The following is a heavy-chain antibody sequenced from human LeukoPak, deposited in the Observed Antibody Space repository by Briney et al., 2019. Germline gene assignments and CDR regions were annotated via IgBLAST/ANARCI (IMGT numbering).Heavy chain of an antibody. CDR2: IYYSGST. V-gene: IGHV4-59*01. CDR3: ARVARVELAPSSRKYGSGSYYRNWFDP. D-gene: IGHD3-10*01. J-gene: IGHJ5*02. Sequence: SETLSLTCTVSGGSISSYYWSWIRQPPGKGLEWIGYIYYSGSTNYNPSLKSRVTISVDTSKNQFSLKLSSVTAADTAVYYCARVARVELAPSSRKYGSGSYYRNWFDPWGQGTLVTVSS. CDR1: GGSISSYY.